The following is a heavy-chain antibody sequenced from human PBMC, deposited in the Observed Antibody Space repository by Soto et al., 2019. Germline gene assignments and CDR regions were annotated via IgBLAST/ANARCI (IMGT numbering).Heavy chain of an antibody. Sequence: PGGSLRLSCTASGFTFRSSGMHWVRQAPGKGLEWVAVISYDGSNKHYADSVKGRFTISRDNSKNTLYLQMNSLRAEDTAVYYCAKGSPTTDFDYWGQGTLVTVSS. CDR1: GFTFRSSG. CDR3: AKGSPTTDFDY. V-gene: IGHV3-30*18. J-gene: IGHJ4*02. D-gene: IGHD4-4*01. CDR2: ISYDGSNK.